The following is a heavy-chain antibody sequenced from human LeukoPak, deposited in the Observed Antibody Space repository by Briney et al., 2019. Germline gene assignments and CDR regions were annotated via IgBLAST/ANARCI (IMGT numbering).Heavy chain of an antibody. CDR1: GGSISSSSYY. D-gene: IGHD5-24*01. Sequence: SETLSLTCTVSGGSISSSSYYWGWIRQPPGKGLEWIGSIYYSWSTYYNPSLKSRVTISVDTSKSQFSLKLSSVPAADTAVYYCARHAEMATMIFDYWGQGTLVTVSS. CDR3: ARHAEMATMIFDY. V-gene: IGHV4-39*01. CDR2: IYYSWST. J-gene: IGHJ4*02.